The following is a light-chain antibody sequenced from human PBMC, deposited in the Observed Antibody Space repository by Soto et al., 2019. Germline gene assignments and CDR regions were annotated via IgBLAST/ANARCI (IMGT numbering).Light chain of an antibody. V-gene: IGKV1-9*01. Sequence: DIQLTQSPSFLSASVGDRVTITRRASQGISSYLAWYQQKPGKAPKLLIYAASTLQSGVSSRFSGSGSGTEFTLTISSLQPEDFATYYCQQLNSYPLTFGGGTKVEIK. J-gene: IGKJ4*01. CDR2: AAS. CDR3: QQLNSYPLT. CDR1: QGISSY.